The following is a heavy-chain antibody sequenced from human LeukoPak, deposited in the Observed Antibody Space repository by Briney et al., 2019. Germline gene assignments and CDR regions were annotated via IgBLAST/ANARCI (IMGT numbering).Heavy chain of an antibody. CDR2: IYHSGST. V-gene: IGHV4-38-2*01. CDR1: GYSISSGYY. CDR3: ARLLPLDYYDSSGYYNWY. J-gene: IGHJ4*02. D-gene: IGHD3-22*01. Sequence: SETLSLTCAVSGYSISSGYYWGWIRQPPGRGLEWIGSIYHSGSTYYNPSLKSRVTISVDTSKNQFSLKLSSVTAADTAVYYCARLLPLDYYDSSGYYNWYWGQGTLVTVSS.